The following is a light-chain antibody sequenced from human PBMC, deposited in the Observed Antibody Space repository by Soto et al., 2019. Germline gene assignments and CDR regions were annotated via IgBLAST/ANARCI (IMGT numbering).Light chain of an antibody. Sequence: DIQMTQSPSTLSASVGDRVTITCRASQSISSWLAWYQQKPGKAPKLLSYKASSLESGVPSRVSGSGSGTEFTLTISILQPDDFATYYCQEYKSYSTFGQGTKLEIK. CDR1: QSISSW. CDR2: KAS. J-gene: IGKJ2*01. V-gene: IGKV1-5*03. CDR3: QEYKSYST.